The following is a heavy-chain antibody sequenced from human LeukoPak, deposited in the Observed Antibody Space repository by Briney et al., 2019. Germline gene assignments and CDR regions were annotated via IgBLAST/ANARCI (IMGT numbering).Heavy chain of an antibody. D-gene: IGHD1-26*01. CDR1: GFTFSSYA. CDR3: ARDPGRSYGGEYYFDY. CDR2: ISYDGSNK. Sequence: PGGSLRLSCAASGFTFSSYAMHWVRQAPGKGLEWVAVISYDGSNKYYADSVKGRFTISRDNSKNTLYLQMNSLRAEDTAVYYCARDPGRSYGGEYYFDYWGQGTLVTVSS. V-gene: IGHV3-30-3*01. J-gene: IGHJ4*02.